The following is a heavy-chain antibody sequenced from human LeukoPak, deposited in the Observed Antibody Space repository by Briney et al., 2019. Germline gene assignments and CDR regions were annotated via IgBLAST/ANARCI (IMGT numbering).Heavy chain of an antibody. CDR1: GFTFSSYW. CDR2: ISGSGGST. Sequence: GGSLRLSCAASGFTFSSYWMSWVRQAPGKGLEWVSAISGSGGSTYYADSVKGRFTISRDNSKNTLSLQMNSLRAEDTAVYYCAKVGIDGSGPFDHWGQGTLVTVSS. CDR3: AKVGIDGSGPFDH. J-gene: IGHJ4*02. V-gene: IGHV3-23*01. D-gene: IGHD3-10*01.